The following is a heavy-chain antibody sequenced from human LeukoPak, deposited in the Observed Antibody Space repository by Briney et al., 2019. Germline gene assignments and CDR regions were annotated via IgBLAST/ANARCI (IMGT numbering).Heavy chain of an antibody. V-gene: IGHV3-21*01. Sequence: GGSLRLSCAASGFTFSSYSMNWVRQAPGKGLEWVSSISSSSSYIYYADSVKGRFTISRDNAKNSLYLQMNSLRAEDTAVYYCARDDNSSSWYGRRSIDYWGQGTRVTVSS. CDR1: GFTFSSYS. J-gene: IGHJ4*02. CDR2: ISSSSSYI. D-gene: IGHD6-13*01. CDR3: ARDDNSSSWYGRRSIDY.